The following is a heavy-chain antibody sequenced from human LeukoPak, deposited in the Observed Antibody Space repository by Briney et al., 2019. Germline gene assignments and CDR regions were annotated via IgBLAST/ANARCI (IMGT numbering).Heavy chain of an antibody. J-gene: IGHJ4*02. CDR2: IFYSGTT. D-gene: IGHD3-22*01. V-gene: IGHV4-39*07. CDR3: ARDVNYYDSSGKIDY. CDR1: GGSISSRSSSY. Sequence: SETLSLTCIVSGGSISSRSSSYWAWIRQPPGKGLEWIGSIFYSGTTHYNPSLKSRVTISVDTSKNQFSLKLNSVTAADTAVYYCARDVNYYDSSGKIDYWGQGTLVTVSS.